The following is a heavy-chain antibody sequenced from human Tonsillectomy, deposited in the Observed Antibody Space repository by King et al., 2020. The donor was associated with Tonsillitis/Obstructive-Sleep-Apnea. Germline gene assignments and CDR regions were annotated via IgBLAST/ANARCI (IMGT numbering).Heavy chain of an antibody. V-gene: IGHV4-59*08. CDR3: ATMGIQLWLGAFDI. J-gene: IGHJ3*02. CDR2: IYYSGST. Sequence: QLQESGPGLVKPSETLSLTCTVSGGSISSYYWSWIRQPPGKGLEWIGYIYYSGSTNDNPSLKSRVTISVDTSKNQFSLKLSSVTAADTAVYYCATMGIQLWLGAFDIWGQGTMVTVSS. CDR1: GGSISSYY. D-gene: IGHD5-18*01.